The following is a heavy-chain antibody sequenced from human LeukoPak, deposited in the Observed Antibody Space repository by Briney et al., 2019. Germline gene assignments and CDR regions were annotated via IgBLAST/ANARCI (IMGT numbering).Heavy chain of an antibody. CDR1: GFPFSTYE. CDR2: IRGSGSTS. J-gene: IGHJ3*02. D-gene: IGHD4-17*01. CDR3: ARDRYGDYGDAFDI. V-gene: IGHV3-48*03. Sequence: GGSLRLSCAASGFPFSTYEMNWVRQAPGKGLKWVSYIRGSGSTSFYADSVRGRFTISRDNARNSLYLEMNSLTAEDTAVYYCARDRYGDYGDAFDIWGQGTMVTVSS.